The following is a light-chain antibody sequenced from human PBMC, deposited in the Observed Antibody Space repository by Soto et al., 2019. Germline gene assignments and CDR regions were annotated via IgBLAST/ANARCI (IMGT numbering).Light chain of an antibody. V-gene: IGKV4-1*01. CDR2: WAS. CDR3: QQLYSTTIT. CDR1: ETIFYSPNNYNY. Sequence: DILMPQTTAALAVSLGERAIIDCKSRETIFYSPNNYNYLAWYQQTPGQPPKXXXYWASTRESGVPDRFRGSGSGTDVTITIESLQDEDGAVYYGQQLYSTTITFCQGTQLEIK. J-gene: IGKJ5*01.